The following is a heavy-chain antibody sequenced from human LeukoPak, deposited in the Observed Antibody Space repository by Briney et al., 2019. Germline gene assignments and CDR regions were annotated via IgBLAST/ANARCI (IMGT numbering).Heavy chain of an antibody. V-gene: IGHV3-23*01. D-gene: IGHD4-23*01. Sequence: GGTLRLSCAASGFTFSSYGMSWVRQAPGKGLEWVSLISGSGGSTCYADSVKGRFTISRDNSKNTLYLQMNSLRAEDTAVYYCAKDYGGWTNWFDPWGQGTLVTVSS. CDR3: AKDYGGWTNWFDP. J-gene: IGHJ5*02. CDR1: GFTFSSYG. CDR2: ISGSGGST.